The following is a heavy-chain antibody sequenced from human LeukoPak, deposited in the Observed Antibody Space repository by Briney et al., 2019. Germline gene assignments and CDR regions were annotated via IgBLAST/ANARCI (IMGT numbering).Heavy chain of an antibody. Sequence: SVKVSCKASGGTFGSYAIIWVRQAPGQGLEWMGGIIPIFGTANYAQKFQGRVTITADESTSTAYMELSSLRSEDTAVYYCARDLSIAARGPFDYWGQGTLVTVSS. J-gene: IGHJ4*02. CDR3: ARDLSIAARGPFDY. CDR1: GGTFGSYA. D-gene: IGHD6-6*01. CDR2: IIPIFGTA. V-gene: IGHV1-69*13.